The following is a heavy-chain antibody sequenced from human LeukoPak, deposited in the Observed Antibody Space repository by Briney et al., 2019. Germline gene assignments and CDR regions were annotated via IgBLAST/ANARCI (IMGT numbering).Heavy chain of an antibody. Sequence: GGSLRLSCAASGFTFDDYAMHWVRQAPGKGLEWVSLISGDGGSTYYADSVKGRFTISRDNSKNSLYLQMNSLRTEDTALDYCAMVGPLTGFDYWGQGTLVTVSS. V-gene: IGHV3-43*02. D-gene: IGHD3-9*01. J-gene: IGHJ4*02. CDR2: ISGDGGST. CDR3: AMVGPLTGFDY. CDR1: GFTFDDYA.